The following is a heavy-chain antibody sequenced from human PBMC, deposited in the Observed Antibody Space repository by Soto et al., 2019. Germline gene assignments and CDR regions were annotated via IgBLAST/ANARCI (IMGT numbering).Heavy chain of an antibody. V-gene: IGHV3-15*01. D-gene: IGHD3-9*01. CDR2: IKSKGDSATT. CDR3: TTVRNSITITPADV. CDR1: DSTFTNAG. Sequence: EVQLVESGGGLVKPGESLRLSCAASDSTFTNAGMFWFGKALGRGRGGVGRIKSKGDSATTEYAAPVEGRFTISRDDSKNTVYLQMSSLKSDDTAVYYCTTVRNSITITPADVWGTGTTVTVSS. J-gene: IGHJ6*04.